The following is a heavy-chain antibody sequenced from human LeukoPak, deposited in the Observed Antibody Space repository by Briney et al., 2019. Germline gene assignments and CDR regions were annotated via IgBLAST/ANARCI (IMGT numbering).Heavy chain of an antibody. CDR2: ISAYNGNT. CDR1: GYTFTSYG. V-gene: IGHV1-18*01. J-gene: IGHJ6*02. CDR3: ARDSTASIFGVVIHLYYYGMDV. Sequence: ASVKVSCKASGYTFTSYGISWVRQAPGQGLEWMGWISAYNGNTNYAQKLQGRVTMTTDTSTSTAYMELRSLRSDDTAVYYCARDSTASIFGVVIHLYYYGMDVWGQGTTVTVSS. D-gene: IGHD3-3*01.